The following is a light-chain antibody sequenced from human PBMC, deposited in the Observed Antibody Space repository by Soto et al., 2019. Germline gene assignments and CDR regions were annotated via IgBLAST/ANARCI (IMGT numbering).Light chain of an antibody. CDR2: SHN. V-gene: IGLV1-44*01. J-gene: IGLJ1*01. Sequence: QSVLTQPPSASGTPGQRVIISCSGSSSNIGSNTVNWYQQLPGTAPKLLIYSHNQRPSGVPDRFSGSQSGTSASLAINGLHSEDEADYSCATWDDRLDGYVFGTGTKLTVL. CDR3: ATWDDRLDGYV. CDR1: SSNIGSNT.